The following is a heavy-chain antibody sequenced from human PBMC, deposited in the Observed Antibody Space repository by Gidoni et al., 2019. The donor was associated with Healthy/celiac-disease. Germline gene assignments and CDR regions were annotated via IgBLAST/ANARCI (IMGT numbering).Heavy chain of an antibody. J-gene: IGHJ4*02. CDR2: IYYSGST. V-gene: IGHV4-59*08. CDR3: AMGPYGSHATFDY. D-gene: IGHD3-10*01. CDR1: GGSISSYY. Sequence: QVQLQESGPGLVKPSETLSLTCTVSGGSISSYYWSWIRQPPGKGLEWIGYIYYSGSTNYNPSLKSRVTISVDTSKNQFSLKLSSVTAADTAVYYCAMGPYGSHATFDYWGQGTLVTVSS.